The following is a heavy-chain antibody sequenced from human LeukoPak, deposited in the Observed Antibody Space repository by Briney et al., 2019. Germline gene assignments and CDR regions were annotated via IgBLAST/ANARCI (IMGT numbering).Heavy chain of an antibody. CDR2: IYSSGTT. CDR3: AKGFYTAKTYYYFDY. J-gene: IGHJ4*02. D-gene: IGHD2-2*02. CDR1: GGSISSYY. V-gene: IGHV4-4*07. Sequence: SETLSLTCTVSGGSISSYYWSWIRQPAGKGLGWIGRIYSSGTTYYNPSLKSRVTLSVDTSNNQFSLNLRSVTAADTAVYYCAKGFYTAKTYYYFDYWGQGTVVTVSS.